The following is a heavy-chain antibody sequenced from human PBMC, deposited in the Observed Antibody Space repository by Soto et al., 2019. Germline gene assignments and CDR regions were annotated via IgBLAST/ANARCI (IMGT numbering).Heavy chain of an antibody. CDR3: AKDLTRQLAYWLDP. J-gene: IGHJ5*02. D-gene: IGHD6-6*01. Sequence: ASMKVSCKASGFSFTGYYIHWLRQAPGQGLEWMGWINAHSGGTEYAQKFQGRVTLTRDTSIATAYLTLTSLTSDDTALYYCAKDLTRQLAYWLDPWGQGTQVTVSS. CDR1: GFSFTGYY. V-gene: IGHV1-2*02. CDR2: INAHSGGT.